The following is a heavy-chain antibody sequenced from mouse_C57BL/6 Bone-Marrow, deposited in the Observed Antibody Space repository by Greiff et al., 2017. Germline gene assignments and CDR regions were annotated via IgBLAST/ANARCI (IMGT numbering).Heavy chain of an antibody. CDR3: AGAWFAY. V-gene: IGHV1-81*01. CDR1: GYTFTSYG. Sequence: QVQLKESGAELARPGASVKLSCKASGYTFTSYGISWVKQRTGQGLVWIGEIYPRSGNTYYNEKFKGKATLTADKSSSTAYMELRSLTSEDSAVYFWAGAWFAYWGQGTLVTVSA. CDR2: IYPRSGNT. J-gene: IGHJ3*01.